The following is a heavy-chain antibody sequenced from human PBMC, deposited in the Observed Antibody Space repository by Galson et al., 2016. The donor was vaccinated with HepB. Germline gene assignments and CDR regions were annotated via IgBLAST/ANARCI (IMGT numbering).Heavy chain of an antibody. J-gene: IGHJ6*02. Sequence: SLRLSCAASGFTFSSYAMSWVRQAPGKGLEWVSGISGSGGSKYYADSVKGRFTISRDNSKNTLFLQMNSLRAEDTAVYYCAKEPAPVGSYGVYYYYGMDVWGQGTTVTVSS. CDR1: GFTFSSYA. V-gene: IGHV3-23*01. D-gene: IGHD1-26*01. CDR2: ISGSGGSK. CDR3: AKEPAPVGSYGVYYYYGMDV.